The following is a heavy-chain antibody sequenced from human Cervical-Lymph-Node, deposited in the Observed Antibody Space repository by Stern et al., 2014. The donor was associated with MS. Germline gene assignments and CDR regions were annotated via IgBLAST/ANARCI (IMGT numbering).Heavy chain of an antibody. D-gene: IGHD4-23*01. V-gene: IGHV3-33*01. J-gene: IGHJ1*01. CDR1: GFTFSSSG. CDR2: IWYDGSNR. Sequence: VQLVESGGGVVQPGRSLRLSCAASGFTFSSSGMHWVRQAPGKGLEWVAIIWYDGSNRYYADSVKGRFIISRDNSKNTLYLQMNSLRAEDTAVYYCAREGGNTAEYFQHWGQGTLVTVSS. CDR3: AREGGNTAEYFQH.